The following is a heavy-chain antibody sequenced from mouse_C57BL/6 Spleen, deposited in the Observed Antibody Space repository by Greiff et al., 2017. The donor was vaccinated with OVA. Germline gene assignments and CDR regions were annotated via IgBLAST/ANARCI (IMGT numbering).Heavy chain of an antibody. Sequence: EVQRVESGGGLVQPKGSLKLSCAASGFTFNTYAMHWVRQAPGKGLEWVARIRSKSSNYATYYADSVKDRLTSSRDDSQSMLYLQMNNLKTEDTAMYYCVREEVGCMDYWGQGTSVTVSS. CDR1: GFTFNTYA. D-gene: IGHD1-3*01. J-gene: IGHJ4*01. CDR2: IRSKSSNYAT. V-gene: IGHV10-3*01. CDR3: VREEVGCMDY.